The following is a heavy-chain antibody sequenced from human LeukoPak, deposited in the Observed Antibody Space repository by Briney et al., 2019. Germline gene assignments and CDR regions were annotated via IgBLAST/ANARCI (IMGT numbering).Heavy chain of an antibody. J-gene: IGHJ4*02. Sequence: GGSLRLSCAASAFTFSSYAMSWVRQAPGKGLEWVSAISGSGGSTYYADSVKGRFTISRDNSKNTLYLQMNSLRAEDTAVYYCAKRGNALYYFDYWGQGTLVTVSS. CDR1: AFTFSSYA. CDR2: ISGSGGST. CDR3: AKRGNALYYFDY. V-gene: IGHV3-23*01.